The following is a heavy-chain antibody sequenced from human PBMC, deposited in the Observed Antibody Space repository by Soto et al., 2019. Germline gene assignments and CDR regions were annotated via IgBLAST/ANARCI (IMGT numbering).Heavy chain of an antibody. CDR1: GFSLSTGGVG. Sequence: QITLKESGPTLVKPTQTLTLTCTFSGFSLSTGGVGVGWIRQPPGKALEWLALIYWDDDKRYSPSLKSRLTVTKDTSQSQVVLTMTNMDPVDTATYYCAHSRCGGDCLRSYSSHYYYGMDVWGQGTTVTVSS. CDR3: AHSRCGGDCLRSYSSHYYYGMDV. CDR2: IYWDDDK. V-gene: IGHV2-5*02. D-gene: IGHD2-21*02. J-gene: IGHJ6*02.